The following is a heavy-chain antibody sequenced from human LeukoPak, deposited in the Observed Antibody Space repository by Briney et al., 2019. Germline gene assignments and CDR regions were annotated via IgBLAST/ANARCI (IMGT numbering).Heavy chain of an antibody. CDR3: AELGITMIGGV. CDR1: GFTFSDYS. V-gene: IGHV3-21*01. J-gene: IGHJ6*04. Sequence: GGSLRLSCAASGFTFSDYSMNWVRQAPGEGLEWVSSISSTGSYIYYAESMKGRFTISRDNAKNSLYLQINSLRAEDTAVYYCAELGITMIGGVWGKGTTVTISS. D-gene: IGHD3-10*02. CDR2: ISSTGSYI.